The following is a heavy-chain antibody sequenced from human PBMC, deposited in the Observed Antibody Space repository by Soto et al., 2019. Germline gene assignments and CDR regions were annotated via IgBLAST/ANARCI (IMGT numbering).Heavy chain of an antibody. V-gene: IGHV4-59*01. CDR2: IYYSGST. D-gene: IGHD6-6*01. CDR1: GGSISSYY. CDR3: ARDVEYIRSWGMDV. J-gene: IGHJ6*02. Sequence: PSETLSLTCTVSGGSISSYYWSWIRQPPGKGLEWIGYIYYSGSTNYNPSLKSRVTISVDTSKNQFSLKLSSVTAADTAVYYCARDVEYIRSWGMDVWGQGSMVTAP.